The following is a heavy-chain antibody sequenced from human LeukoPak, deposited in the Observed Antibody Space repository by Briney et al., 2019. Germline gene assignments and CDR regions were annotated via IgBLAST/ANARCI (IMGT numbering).Heavy chain of an antibody. CDR1: GGSISSYY. Sequence: SETLSLTCTVSGGSISSYYWSWIRQPAGKGLEWIGRIYTSGSTNYNPSLKSRVTMSVDTSKNQFSLKLNSVTAADTAVYYCARGITAMVTSYFDYWGQGTLVTVSS. J-gene: IGHJ4*02. CDR2: IYTSGST. V-gene: IGHV4-4*07. D-gene: IGHD5-18*01. CDR3: ARGITAMVTSYFDY.